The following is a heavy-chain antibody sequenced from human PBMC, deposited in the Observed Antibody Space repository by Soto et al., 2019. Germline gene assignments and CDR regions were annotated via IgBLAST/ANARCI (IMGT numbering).Heavy chain of an antibody. CDR1: GYTFTSYY. V-gene: IGHV1-46*01. Sequence: GASVKVSCKASGYTFTSYYMHWVRQAPGQGLEWMGIINPSGGSTSYAQKFQGRVTMTRDTSTSTVYMELSSLRSEDTAVYYCARDAELRYFDWLSTYYYYYGMDVGGQGTTVTVSS. CDR2: INPSGGST. CDR3: ARDAELRYFDWLSTYYYYYGMDV. D-gene: IGHD3-9*01. J-gene: IGHJ6*02.